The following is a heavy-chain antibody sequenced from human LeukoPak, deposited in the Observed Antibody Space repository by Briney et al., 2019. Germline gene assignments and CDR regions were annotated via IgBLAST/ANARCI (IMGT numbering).Heavy chain of an antibody. Sequence: GGSLRLSCTVSGFTVSSNSMTWVRQAPGKGLEWVANMNQDGSGKYYMDSVKGRFAISRDNAKNSLYLQMNNLRVEDTAVYYCARGNDRKDDSWGQGTLVTVSS. CDR3: ARGNDRKDDS. CDR2: MNQDGSGK. CDR1: GFTVSSNS. D-gene: IGHD3-16*01. V-gene: IGHV3-7*01. J-gene: IGHJ5*02.